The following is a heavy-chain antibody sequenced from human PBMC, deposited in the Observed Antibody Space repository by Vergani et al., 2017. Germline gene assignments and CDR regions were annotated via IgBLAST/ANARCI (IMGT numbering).Heavy chain of an antibody. CDR1: GFTFSSYS. CDR2: ISSSSSYI. J-gene: IGHJ5*02. V-gene: IGHV3-21*01. D-gene: IGHD3-9*01. Sequence: EVQLVESGGGLVQPGGSLRLSCAASGFTFSSYSMNWVRQAPGKGLEWVSSISSSSSYIYYADSVKGRFTISRDNAKNSLYLQMNSLRAEDTAVYYCASYDILTGYYKGRGLYNWFDPWGQGTLVTVSS. CDR3: ASYDILTGYYKGRGLYNWFDP.